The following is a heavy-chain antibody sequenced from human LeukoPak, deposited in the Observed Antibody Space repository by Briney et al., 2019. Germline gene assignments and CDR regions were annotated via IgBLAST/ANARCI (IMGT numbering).Heavy chain of an antibody. J-gene: IGHJ6*02. CDR1: GGSFSGYY. CDR3: ASSLGYYGMDV. V-gene: IGHV4-34*01. CDR2: NNHSGST. D-gene: IGHD7-27*01. Sequence: PSETLSLTCAVYGGSFSGYYWSWIRQPPGKGLEWIGENNHSGSTNYNPSLKSRVTISVDTSKNQFSLKLSSVTAADTAVYYCASSLGYYGMDVWGQGTTVTVSS.